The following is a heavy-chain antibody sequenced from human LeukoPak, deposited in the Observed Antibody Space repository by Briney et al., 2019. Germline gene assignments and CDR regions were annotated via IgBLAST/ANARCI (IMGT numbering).Heavy chain of an antibody. CDR3: VGSATDLLSLDY. CDR1: GGSISSQY. CDR2: IYASGST. V-gene: IGHV4-4*07. Sequence: SETLSLTCTVSGGSISSQYWSWIRQPAGKGLEWIGRIYASGSTNYNPSLKSRVTMSVDTSKNQFSLKLSSVTAADTAVYYCVGSATDLLSLDYWGQGTLVTVSS. J-gene: IGHJ4*02. D-gene: IGHD2/OR15-2a*01.